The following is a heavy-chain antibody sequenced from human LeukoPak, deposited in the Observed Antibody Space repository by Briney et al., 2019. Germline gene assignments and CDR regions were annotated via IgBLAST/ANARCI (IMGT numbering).Heavy chain of an antibody. V-gene: IGHV4-39*01. J-gene: IGHJ4*02. CDR2: IYYSGST. CDR3: ATSYYYDSSGYYPFDY. CDR1: GGSISSSSYY. D-gene: IGHD3-22*01. Sequence: SPSETLSLTCSVSGGSISSSSYYWGWIRQPPGKGLEWIGSIYYSGSTYYNPSLKSRVTISVDTSKNQFSLKLSSVTAADTAVYYCATSYYYDSSGYYPFDYWGQGTLVTVSS.